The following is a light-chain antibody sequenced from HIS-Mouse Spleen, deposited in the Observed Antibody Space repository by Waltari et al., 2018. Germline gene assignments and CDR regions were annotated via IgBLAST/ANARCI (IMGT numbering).Light chain of an antibody. CDR2: DVS. CDR3: SSYTSSSTGV. Sequence: QSITISCTGTSSDVGGYNYVSWYQQHPGKAPKLMIYDVSNRPSGVSNRFSGSKSGNTASLTISGLQAEDEADYYCSSYTSSSTGVFGGGTKLTVL. V-gene: IGLV2-14*03. CDR1: SSDVGGYNY. J-gene: IGLJ3*02.